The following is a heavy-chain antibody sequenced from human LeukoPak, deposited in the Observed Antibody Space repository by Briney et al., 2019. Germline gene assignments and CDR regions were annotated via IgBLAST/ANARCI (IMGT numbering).Heavy chain of an antibody. J-gene: IGHJ4*02. D-gene: IGHD3-10*01. CDR3: ARDMGNYYGSGSYSDY. V-gene: IGHV3-48*04. Sequence: GGSLRLSCAASGFTFSSYSMNWVRQAPGKGLEWVSYISSSSSTIYYADSVKGRFTISRDNAKNSLYLQMNSLRAEDTAEYYCARDMGNYYGSGSYSDYWGQGTLVTVSS. CDR1: GFTFSSYS. CDR2: ISSSSSTI.